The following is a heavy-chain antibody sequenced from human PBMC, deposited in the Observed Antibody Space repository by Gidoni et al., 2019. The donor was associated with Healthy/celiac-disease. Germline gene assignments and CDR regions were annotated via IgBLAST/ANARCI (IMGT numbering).Heavy chain of an antibody. Sequence: QVQLVQSGAEVKKPGSSVKVSCKASGGTFSSYTISWVRQAPGQGLEWMGRIVPILGIANYAQKFQGRVTITADKSTSTAYMELSSLRSEDTAVYYCARPCGGDCSASGRRADAFDIWGQGTMVTVSS. V-gene: IGHV1-69*02. J-gene: IGHJ3*02. CDR1: GGTFSSYT. CDR3: ARPCGGDCSASGRRADAFDI. D-gene: IGHD2-21*02. CDR2: IVPILGIA.